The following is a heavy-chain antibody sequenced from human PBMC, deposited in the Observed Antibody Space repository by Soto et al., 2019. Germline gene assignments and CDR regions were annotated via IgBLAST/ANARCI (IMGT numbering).Heavy chain of an antibody. CDR1: GGSFSGYY. V-gene: IGHV4-34*01. Sequence: SETLSLTCAVYGGSFSGYYWSWIRQPPGKGLEWIGEINHSGSTNYNPSLKSRVTISVDTSKNQFSLKLSSVTAADTAVYYCARGLNYYYYYYMDVWGKGTTVTVSS. CDR3: ARGLNYYYYYYMDV. J-gene: IGHJ6*03. CDR2: INHSGST.